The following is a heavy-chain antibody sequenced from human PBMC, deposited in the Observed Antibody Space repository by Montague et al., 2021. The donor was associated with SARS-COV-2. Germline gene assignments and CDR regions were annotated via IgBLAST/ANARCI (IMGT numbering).Heavy chain of an antibody. J-gene: IGHJ4*02. CDR2: IWYDGSNK. CDR3: ARQDAVGATTGFDY. Sequence: SLRLSCSASGFTFSSYGMHWVRQAPGKGPEWVAVIWYDGSNKYYXDSVKGRFTISRDNSKNSLFLQMNSLRAEDTAVYYCARQDAVGATTGFDYWGQGTLVTVSS. CDR1: GFTFSSYG. D-gene: IGHD1-26*01. V-gene: IGHV3-33*01.